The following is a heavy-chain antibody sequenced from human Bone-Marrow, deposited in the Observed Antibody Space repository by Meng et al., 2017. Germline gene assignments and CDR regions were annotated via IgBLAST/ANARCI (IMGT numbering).Heavy chain of an antibody. Sequence: QKQLQQGGPGPVKPSQTLTLTCAISGDSVSSNSAAWHWIRQSPSRGLEWLGRTYYRSKWYTDYAVSVKSRITINPATSKNQFSLQLNSVTPEDTAVYYCARGDYSSSPSFWGQGTLVTVSS. D-gene: IGHD3-22*01. CDR2: TYYRSKWYT. V-gene: IGHV6-1*01. CDR1: GDSVSSNSAA. J-gene: IGHJ4*02. CDR3: ARGDYSSSPSF.